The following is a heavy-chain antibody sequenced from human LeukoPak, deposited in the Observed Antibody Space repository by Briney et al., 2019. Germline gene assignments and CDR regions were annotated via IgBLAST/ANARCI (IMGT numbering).Heavy chain of an antibody. CDR3: ARDRTDTGLDLWH. V-gene: IGHV1-18*01. CDR2: ISAYNGNT. Sequence: ASVKVSXKASGYTFISYGISWVRQAPGQGLEWMGWISAYNGNTNYAQKLQGRVTMTTDTSTSTAYMELRSLRSDDTAVYYCARDRTDTGLDLWHWGQGTRVTVSS. CDR1: GYTFISYG. J-gene: IGHJ4*02. D-gene: IGHD3/OR15-3a*01.